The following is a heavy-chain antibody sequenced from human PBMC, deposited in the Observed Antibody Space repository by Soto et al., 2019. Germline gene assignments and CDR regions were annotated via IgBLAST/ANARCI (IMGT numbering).Heavy chain of an antibody. CDR1: GFTFSSYA. CDR2: ISGSGGST. CDR3: AKDGPPIYCTSGTSCYAGIGWFDP. J-gene: IGHJ5*02. V-gene: IGHV3-23*01. Sequence: GGSLRLSCAASGFTFSSYAMSWVRQAPGKGLEWVSAISGSGGSTYYADSVKGRFTISRDNSKNTLYLQMNSLRAEDTAVYYCAKDGPPIYCTSGTSCYAGIGWFDPWGQGTLVTVSS. D-gene: IGHD2-2*01.